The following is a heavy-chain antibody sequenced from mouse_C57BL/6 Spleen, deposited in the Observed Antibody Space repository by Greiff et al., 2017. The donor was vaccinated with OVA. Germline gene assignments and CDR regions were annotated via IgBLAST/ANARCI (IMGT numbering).Heavy chain of an antibody. Sequence: QVQLQQPGAELVMPGASVKLSCKASGYTFTSYWMHWVKQRPGQGLEWIGEIDPSDSYTNYNQKFKGKSTLTVDKSSSTAYMQLSSLTSEDSAVYYCARGDYGPNFDYWGQGTTLTVSS. V-gene: IGHV1-69*01. CDR3: ARGDYGPNFDY. CDR2: IDPSDSYT. J-gene: IGHJ2*01. CDR1: GYTFTSYW. D-gene: IGHD1-1*01.